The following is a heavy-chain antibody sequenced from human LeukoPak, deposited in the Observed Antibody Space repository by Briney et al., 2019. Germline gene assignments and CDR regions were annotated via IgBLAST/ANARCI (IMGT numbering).Heavy chain of an antibody. CDR1: GGTFSSYA. Sequence: GASVKVSRKASGGTFSSYAISWVRQAPGQGLEWMGRIIPILGIPNYAQKFQGRVTITADKSTTTAYMELSSLRSEDTAVYYCATEAIVVVTARDYWYFDLWGRGTLVTVSS. CDR3: ATEAIVVVTARDYWYFDL. V-gene: IGHV1-69*04. D-gene: IGHD2-21*02. CDR2: IIPILGIP. J-gene: IGHJ2*01.